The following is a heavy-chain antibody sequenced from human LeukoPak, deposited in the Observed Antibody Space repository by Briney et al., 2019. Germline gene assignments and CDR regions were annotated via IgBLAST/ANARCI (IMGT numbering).Heavy chain of an antibody. CDR3: AKSRILRYFDWAGDY. CDR1: GFTFSSYA. J-gene: IGHJ4*02. D-gene: IGHD3-9*01. V-gene: IGHV3-23*01. CDR2: ISGSGGST. Sequence: ASLRLSCAASGFTFSSYAMSWVRQAPGKGLEWVSAISGSGGSTYYADSVKGRFTISRDNSKNTLYLQMNSLRAEDTAVYYCAKSRILRYFDWAGDYWGQGTLVTVSS.